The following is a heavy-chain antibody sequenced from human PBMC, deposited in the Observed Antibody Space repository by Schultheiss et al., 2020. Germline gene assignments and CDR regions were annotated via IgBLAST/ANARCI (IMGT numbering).Heavy chain of an antibody. CDR1: GFTFSSHW. Sequence: GGSLRLSCVASGFTFSSHWMSWVRQAPGKGLEWVANMKHDGSEIYYVDSVKGRFTISRDNAKNSLFLQMNSLRAEDTAVYYCAREYNSVSFFDSWGQGTLVTVSS. CDR2: MKHDGSEI. CDR3: AREYNSVSFFDS. D-gene: IGHD6-19*01. J-gene: IGHJ4*02. V-gene: IGHV3-7*04.